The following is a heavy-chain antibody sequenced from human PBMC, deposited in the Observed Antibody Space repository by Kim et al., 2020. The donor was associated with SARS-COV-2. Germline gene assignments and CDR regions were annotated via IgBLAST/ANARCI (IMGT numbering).Heavy chain of an antibody. J-gene: IGHJ5*02. D-gene: IGHD6-6*01. CDR3: ARDHSSSSEGDDNWFDP. V-gene: IGHV1-18*01. Sequence: ASVKVSCKASGYTFTSYGISWVRQAPGQGLEWMGWISAYNGNTNYAQKLQGRVTMTTDTSTSTAYMELRSLRSDDTAVYYCARDHSSSSEGDDNWFDPWGQGTLVTVSS. CDR2: ISAYNGNT. CDR1: GYTFTSYG.